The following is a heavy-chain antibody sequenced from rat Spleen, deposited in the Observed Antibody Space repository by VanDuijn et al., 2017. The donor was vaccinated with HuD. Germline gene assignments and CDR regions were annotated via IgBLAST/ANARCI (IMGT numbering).Heavy chain of an antibody. CDR3: TRENWVFDY. Sequence: EVQLVESGGGLVQPGRSLKLSCAASGFTFTDYNMAWIRQAPKKGLEWVATISYDGSSTYYRDSVKGRFTISRDNAKSTQYLQMDSLRSEDTATYYCTRENWVFDYWGQGVMVTVSS. V-gene: IGHV5-7*01. D-gene: IGHD5-1*01. J-gene: IGHJ2*01. CDR1: GFTFTDYN. CDR2: ISYDGSST.